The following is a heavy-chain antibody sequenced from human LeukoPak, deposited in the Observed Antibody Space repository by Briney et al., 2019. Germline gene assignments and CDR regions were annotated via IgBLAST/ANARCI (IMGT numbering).Heavy chain of an antibody. CDR2: IKQDGSEK. CDR3: ARGSSSSGYYYYFDY. V-gene: IGHV3-7*01. J-gene: IGHJ4*02. CDR1: GFTFSSYW. Sequence: PGGSLRLSCAASGFTFSSYWMSWVGQAPGKELEWLANIKQDGSEKYYVDSVKGRFTISRDNAKNSLYLQMNSLRAEDTAVYYCARGSSSSGYYYYFDYWGQGTLVTVSS. D-gene: IGHD3-22*01.